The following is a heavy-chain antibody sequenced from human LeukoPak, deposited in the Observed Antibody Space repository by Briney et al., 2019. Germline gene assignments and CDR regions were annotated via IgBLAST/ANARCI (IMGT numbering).Heavy chain of an antibody. CDR1: GFTFSSYA. J-gene: IGHJ4*02. D-gene: IGHD5-18*01. CDR3: AKDRGYSYGSPFDY. Sequence: GSLRLSCAASGFTFSSYAMSWVRQAPGKGLERGSAISGSGGSTYYADSVEGRFTISRDNSKNTLYLQMNSLRAEDTAVYYCAKDRGYSYGSPFDYWGQGTLVTVSS. CDR2: ISGSGGST. V-gene: IGHV3-23*01.